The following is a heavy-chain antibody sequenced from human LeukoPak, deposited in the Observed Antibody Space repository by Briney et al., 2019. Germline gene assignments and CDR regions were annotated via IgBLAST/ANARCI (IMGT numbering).Heavy chain of an antibody. V-gene: IGHV3-66*01. CDR3: ARGYERAAFDI. CDR2: MFRGGST. CDR1: EFTVSSKD. Sequence: GGSLRLSCAASEFTVSSKDMTWVRQAPGKGLEWVSVMFRGGSTFYADSVKGRFTISRDNSKNTLYLQMNSLRAEDTAVYYCARGYERAAFDIWGQGTMVTVSS. J-gene: IGHJ3*02. D-gene: IGHD1-1*01.